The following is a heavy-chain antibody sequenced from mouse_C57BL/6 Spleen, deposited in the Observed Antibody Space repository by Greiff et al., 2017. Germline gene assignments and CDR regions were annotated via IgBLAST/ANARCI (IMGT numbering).Heavy chain of an antibody. CDR2: INYDGSST. Sequence: EVKLVESEGGLVQPGSSMKLSCTASGFTFSDYYMAWVRQVPEKGLEWVANINYDGSSTYYLDSLKSRFIISRDNAKNILYLQMSSLKSEDTATYYCARDLYFAYWGQGTLVTVSA. V-gene: IGHV5-16*01. CDR3: ARDLYFAY. CDR1: GFTFSDYY. J-gene: IGHJ3*01.